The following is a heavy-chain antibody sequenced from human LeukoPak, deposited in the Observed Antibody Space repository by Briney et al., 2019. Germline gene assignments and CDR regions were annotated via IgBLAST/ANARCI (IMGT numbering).Heavy chain of an antibody. J-gene: IGHJ4*02. Sequence: GGSLRLSCAASGFTFSSYAMSWVRQAPGKGLEWVSAISGSGGSTYYADSVKGRFTISRDNSKNTLYLQMNSLRAEDTAVYYCAKGRDGYNLETLTDYWGQGTLVTVSS. V-gene: IGHV3-23*01. CDR2: ISGSGGST. CDR3: AKGRDGYNLETLTDY. CDR1: GFTFSSYA. D-gene: IGHD5-24*01.